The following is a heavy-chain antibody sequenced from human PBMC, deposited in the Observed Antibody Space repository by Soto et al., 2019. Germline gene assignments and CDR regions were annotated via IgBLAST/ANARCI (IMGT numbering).Heavy chain of an antibody. J-gene: IGHJ5*02. Sequence: QVQLVQSGAEVKKPGASGKVSCKASGYTFTSYALHWVRQAPGQRREWMGWINAGNGNTKYSQKFQGRVTFTRDTSASTAYMELSSLRSEDTAVYYCAGSRLLSVDWFDPWGQGTLVTVSS. CDR3: AGSRLLSVDWFDP. CDR2: INAGNGNT. CDR1: GYTFTSYA. V-gene: IGHV1-3*01.